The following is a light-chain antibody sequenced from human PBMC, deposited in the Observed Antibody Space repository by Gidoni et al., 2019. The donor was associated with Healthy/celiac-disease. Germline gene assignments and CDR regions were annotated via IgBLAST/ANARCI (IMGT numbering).Light chain of an antibody. J-gene: IGLJ2*01. CDR3: SSYTSSSTLEVV. Sequence: SALTQPASVSGSPGPSLTISCTGTSSDVGGYNYVSWYQQHPGKAPKLMIYDVSNRPSGVSNRFSGSKSGNTASLTISGLQAEDEADYYCSSYTSSSTLEVVFGGGTKLTVL. CDR1: SSDVGGYNY. CDR2: DVS. V-gene: IGLV2-14*01.